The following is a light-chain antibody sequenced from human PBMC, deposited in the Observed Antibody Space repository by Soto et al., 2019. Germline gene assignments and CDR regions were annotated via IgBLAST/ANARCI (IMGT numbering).Light chain of an antibody. CDR2: DAS. J-gene: IGKJ3*01. Sequence: ILLTQSPATLSLSPGERATLSCRASQSVSSYLAWYQQKPGQAPRLLIYDASNRATGIPARFSGSGSGTDFTLTISSLEPEDFAVYYCQQRSNWPTFGPGTNVDI. CDR3: QQRSNWPT. CDR1: QSVSSY. V-gene: IGKV3-11*01.